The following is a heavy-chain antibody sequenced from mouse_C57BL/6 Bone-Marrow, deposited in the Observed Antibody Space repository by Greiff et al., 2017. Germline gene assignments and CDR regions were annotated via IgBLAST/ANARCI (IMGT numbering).Heavy chain of an antibody. J-gene: IGHJ4*01. CDR2: IHPNSGST. Sequence: VQLQQSGPELVKPGASVKLSCKASGYTFTSYWMHWVKQRPGQGLEWIGMIHPNSGSTNYNEKFKSKATLTVDKSSSTAYMQLSSLTSEDSAVYYWARNYPMDYWGQGTSVTVSS. CDR3: ARNYPMDY. CDR1: GYTFTSYW. D-gene: IGHD2-1*01. V-gene: IGHV1-64*01.